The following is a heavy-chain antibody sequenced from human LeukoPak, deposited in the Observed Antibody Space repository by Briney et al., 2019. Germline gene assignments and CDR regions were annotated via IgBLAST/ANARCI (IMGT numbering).Heavy chain of an antibody. CDR3: ARYCSSTSCYYDY. CDR1: GYSISSGYY. V-gene: IGHV4-38-2*01. J-gene: IGHJ4*02. D-gene: IGHD2-2*01. CDR2: IYHSGST. Sequence: SETLALTCAASGYSISSGYYWGWIRQPPGKGLEWIGSIYHSGSTYYNPSLKSRVTISVDTSKNQFSLKLSSVTAADTAVYYCARYCSSTSCYYDYWDQGTLVTVSS.